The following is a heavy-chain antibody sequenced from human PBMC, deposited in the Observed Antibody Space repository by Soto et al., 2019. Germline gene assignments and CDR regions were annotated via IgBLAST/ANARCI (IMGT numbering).Heavy chain of an antibody. D-gene: IGHD2-15*01. CDR2: VFYNGTT. CDR1: GGSISTNNYY. J-gene: IGHJ5*02. Sequence: PSETLSLTCTVSGGSISTNNYYWGWVRQPPGKGLEWIGSVFYNGTTYYSPSLKSRVTISLAPYRTQFSLKLESVTAADTAVYFCARLVVVSPVANAWGQGTLVTLSS. CDR3: ARLVVVSPVANA. V-gene: IGHV4-39*01.